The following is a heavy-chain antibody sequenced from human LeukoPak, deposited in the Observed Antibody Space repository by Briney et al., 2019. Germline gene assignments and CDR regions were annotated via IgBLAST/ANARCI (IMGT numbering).Heavy chain of an antibody. CDR3: TTDGMVVVVPVGDAFDI. CDR1: GFTIINAW. V-gene: IGHV3-15*01. D-gene: IGHD2-2*01. CDR2: IKSKTDGGTT. J-gene: IGHJ3*02. Sequence: GGSLRLSCAASGFTIINAWVSWVRQAPGKGLEWVGRIKSKTDGGTTDYAAPVKGRFTISRDDSKNTLYLQMNSLKTEDTAVYYCTTDGMVVVVPVGDAFDIWGQGTMVTVSS.